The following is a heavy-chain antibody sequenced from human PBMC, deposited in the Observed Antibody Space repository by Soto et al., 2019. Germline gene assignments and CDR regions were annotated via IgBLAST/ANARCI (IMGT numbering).Heavy chain of an antibody. CDR2: IIPIFGTA. D-gene: IGHD3-3*01. CDR3: ASGDYDFWSGPGGGMDV. J-gene: IGHJ6*02. V-gene: IGHV1-69*12. Sequence: QVQLVQSGAEVKKPGSSVKVSCKASGGTFSSYAISWVRQAPGQGLEWMRGIIPIFGTANYAQKFQGRVTITADESTSTAYMELSSLRSEDTAVYYCASGDYDFWSGPGGGMDVWGQGTTVTVSS. CDR1: GGTFSSYA.